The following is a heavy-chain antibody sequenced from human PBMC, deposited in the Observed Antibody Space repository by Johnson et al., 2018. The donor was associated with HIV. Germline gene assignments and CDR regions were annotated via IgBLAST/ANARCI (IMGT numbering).Heavy chain of an antibody. D-gene: IGHD3-10*01. Sequence: VQLVESGGGVVRPGGSLTLSCVVSGFTFTEYGMSWVRQAPGKGLEWVSGINWNGGSTGYADSVKGRFTISRDNAKNTLYLQMNSLKTEDTAVYYCARDSRIGTMVLLSDAFDIWGQGTMVTVSS. J-gene: IGHJ3*02. CDR1: GFTFTEYG. V-gene: IGHV3-20*04. CDR2: INWNGGST. CDR3: ARDSRIGTMVLLSDAFDI.